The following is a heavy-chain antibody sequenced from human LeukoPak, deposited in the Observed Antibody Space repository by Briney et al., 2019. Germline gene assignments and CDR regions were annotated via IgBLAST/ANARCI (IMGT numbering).Heavy chain of an antibody. CDR3: ARADQRLYTSGWTYHFDY. CDR1: GYFFTGYY. D-gene: IGHD6-19*01. CDR2: INPNSGGT. V-gene: IGHV1-2*02. Sequence: ASVKVSCKASGYFFTGYYIHWVRQAPGQGLEWMGWINPNSGGTNYAQKFQGRVTMTRDTSISTAYMELSSLTPGDTAVYYCARADQRLYTSGWTYHFDYWGQGTLVTVSS. J-gene: IGHJ4*02.